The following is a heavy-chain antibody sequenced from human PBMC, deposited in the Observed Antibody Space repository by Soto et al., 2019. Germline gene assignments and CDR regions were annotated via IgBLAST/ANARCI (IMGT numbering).Heavy chain of an antibody. CDR2: IYPGDSDT. V-gene: IGHV5-51*01. CDR3: ARHAGTTPILYYYYYMDV. J-gene: IGHJ6*03. D-gene: IGHD1-7*01. CDR1: GYSFTSYW. Sequence: GESLKISCKGSGYSFTSYWIGWVRQMPGKGLEWMGIIYPGDSDTRYSPSFQGQVTISADKSISTAYLQWSSLKASDTAMYYCARHAGTTPILYYYYYMDVWGKGTTVTVSS.